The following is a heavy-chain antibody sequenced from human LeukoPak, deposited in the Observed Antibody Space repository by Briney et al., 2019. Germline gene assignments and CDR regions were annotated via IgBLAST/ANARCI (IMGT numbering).Heavy chain of an antibody. CDR1: GFTVSRNY. CDR3: ARGLYNYDSSGSN. V-gene: IGHV3-53*01. Sequence: GGSLRLSCAASGFTVSRNYMNWVRQAPGKGLEWVSVIYSGGRTYYADSVKGRFAISRDNSKNTLYLQMNSLRAEDTAVYYCARGLYNYDSSGSNWGQGTLVTVSS. D-gene: IGHD3-22*01. J-gene: IGHJ4*02. CDR2: IYSGGRT.